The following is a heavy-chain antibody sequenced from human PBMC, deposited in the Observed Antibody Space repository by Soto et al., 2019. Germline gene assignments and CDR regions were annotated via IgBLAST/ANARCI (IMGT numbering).Heavy chain of an antibody. CDR2: ISSNGGST. D-gene: IGHD1-26*01. CDR1: GFTFSSYA. J-gene: IGHJ6*02. CDR3: ARSQWEQAGMDV. Sequence: EVQLVESGEGLVQPGGSLRLSCAASGFTFSSYAMHWVRQAPGKGLEYVSAISSNGGSTYYADSVKGRFTISRDNSKNTLYLQMGSLRAEDMAVYYCARSQWEQAGMDVWGQGTTVTVSS. V-gene: IGHV3-64*02.